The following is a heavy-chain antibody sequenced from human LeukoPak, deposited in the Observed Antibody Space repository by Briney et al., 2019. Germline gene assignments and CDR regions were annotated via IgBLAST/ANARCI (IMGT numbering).Heavy chain of an antibody. CDR3: VSTTAERYCSGGSCVDFDY. V-gene: IGHV3-11*01. Sequence: GGSLRLSCAASGFTFSDYYMSWIRQAPGKGLEWVSYISSSGSTIYYADSVKGRFTISRDNAKNSLYLQMNSLRAEDTAVYYCVSTTAERYCSGGSCVDFDYWGQGTLVTDSS. CDR1: GFTFSDYY. J-gene: IGHJ4*02. D-gene: IGHD2-15*01. CDR2: ISSSGSTI.